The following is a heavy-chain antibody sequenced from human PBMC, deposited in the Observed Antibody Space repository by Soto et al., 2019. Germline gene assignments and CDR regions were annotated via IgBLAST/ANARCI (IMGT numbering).Heavy chain of an antibody. CDR2: ISSSGSTI. Sequence: QVQLVESGGGVVKPGGSLRLACAASGFTFSDYYMSWIRQAPGKGREWVSYISSSGSTIYYAYSVKGRFTVSRDNDKNNIYRQMNSLRAEDTAVYYCARVWNGSGSECWFDPWGQGTLVTVSS. CDR3: ARVWNGSGSECWFDP. CDR1: GFTFSDYY. J-gene: IGHJ5*02. D-gene: IGHD3-10*01. V-gene: IGHV3-11*01.